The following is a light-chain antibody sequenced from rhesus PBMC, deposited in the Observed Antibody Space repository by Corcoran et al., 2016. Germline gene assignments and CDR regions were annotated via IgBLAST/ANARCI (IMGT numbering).Light chain of an antibody. V-gene: IGKV3-35*01. CDR2: SAS. Sequence: EILMTQSPATLSLSPGERATLSCRASQSVSSDLAWHHQKPGQAPTPLIYSASNSATGIPDRFSGSGSGTDFPLTISSLEPEDVGVYCCHQCSKWNSFGQGTKVEIK. CDR1: QSVSSD. J-gene: IGKJ2*01. CDR3: HQCSKWNS.